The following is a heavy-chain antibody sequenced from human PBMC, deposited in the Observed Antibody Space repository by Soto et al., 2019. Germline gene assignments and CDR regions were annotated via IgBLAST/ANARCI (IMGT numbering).Heavy chain of an antibody. D-gene: IGHD1-26*01. CDR1: RDTFTSYY. J-gene: IGHJ5*01. V-gene: IGHV1-46*01. CDR2: INPHGGIT. CDR3: ARSSGGNFGIIIEGTNWFAP. Sequence: GASVKVSCKAPRDTFTSYYINWVRQAPGQGLEWMGVINPHGGITAYAQKFKGRVTLTRDPSASRVYREVSSLTSEDTAMYYCARSSGGNFGIIIEGTNWFAPWGQGTLVTVSS.